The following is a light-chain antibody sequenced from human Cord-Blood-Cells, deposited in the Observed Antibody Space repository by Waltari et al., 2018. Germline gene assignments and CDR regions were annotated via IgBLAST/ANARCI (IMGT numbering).Light chain of an antibody. CDR2: EGS. Sequence: QSALTQTASVSGSPGKSNTIYCTGTSSDVGSYNLVSWYQQHPGKAPKLMIYEGSKRPSGVSNRFSGSKSGNTSSLTISGLQAEDDADYYCCSYAGSSTVVFGGGTKLTVL. CDR1: SSDVGSYNL. CDR3: CSYAGSSTVV. V-gene: IGLV2-23*01. J-gene: IGLJ2*01.